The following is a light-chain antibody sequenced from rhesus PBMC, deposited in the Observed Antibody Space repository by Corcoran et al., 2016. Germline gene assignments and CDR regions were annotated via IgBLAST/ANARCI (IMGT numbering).Light chain of an antibody. CDR3: QHGYGTPWT. V-gene: IGKV1-74*01. Sequence: DIQMTQSPSSLSASVGDRVTITCRASENVNNYSNWYKQKPGKAPKLLIYKPSTLQSGVPSRFSSSGSGTDYTFTISSLQPEGVATYSLQHGYGTPWTFGQGTKVEIE. CDR1: ENVNNY. CDR2: KPS. J-gene: IGKJ1*01.